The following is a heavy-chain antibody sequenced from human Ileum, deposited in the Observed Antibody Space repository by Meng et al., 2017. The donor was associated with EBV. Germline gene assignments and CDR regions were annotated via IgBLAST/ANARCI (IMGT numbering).Heavy chain of an antibody. CDR3: ARESGRGYSSDY. CDR1: GGTFKNSA. CDR2: IIPMFGAP. J-gene: IGHJ4*02. D-gene: IGHD5-18*01. V-gene: IGHV1-69*01. Sequence: QVQGRESVAEVKKPGFSGTVSRKASGGTFKNSAISWVRQAPGQGLEWMGGIIPMFGAPDYAQRFQDRVTITADESTSTVYMELNSLRSEDTAVYYCARESGRGYSSDYWGQGTLVTVSS.